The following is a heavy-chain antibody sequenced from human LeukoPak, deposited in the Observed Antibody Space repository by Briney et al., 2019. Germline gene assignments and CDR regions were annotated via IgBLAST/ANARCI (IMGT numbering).Heavy chain of an antibody. Sequence: SETLSLTCTVSGGSISSSSYYWGWIRQPPGKGLEWIGGIYYSGSTYYNPSLKGRVTISVDTSKNPFSLKLSSVTAADTAVYYCARLASSGCSRAKYFQHWGQGTMVTVSS. CDR2: IYYSGST. D-gene: IGHD6-19*01. V-gene: IGHV4-39*01. J-gene: IGHJ1*01. CDR1: GGSISSSSYY. CDR3: ARLASSGCSRAKYFQH.